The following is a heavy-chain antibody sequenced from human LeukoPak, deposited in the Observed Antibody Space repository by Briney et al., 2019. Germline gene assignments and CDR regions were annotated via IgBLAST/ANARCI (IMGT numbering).Heavy chain of an antibody. CDR1: GFTFNTYG. D-gene: IGHD2-15*01. J-gene: IGHJ4*02. V-gene: IGHV3-30*02. CDR3: AKGAGFCSGATCYRIYYFDY. CDR2: IRYDESNK. Sequence: GGSLRLSCAASGFTFNTYGMHWVRQAPGKGLEWVAFIRYDESNKFYADSVKGRFNISRDNSKNTVYLQMNSLRVEDAAVYYCAKGAGFCSGATCYRIYYFDYWGQGTLVTVSS.